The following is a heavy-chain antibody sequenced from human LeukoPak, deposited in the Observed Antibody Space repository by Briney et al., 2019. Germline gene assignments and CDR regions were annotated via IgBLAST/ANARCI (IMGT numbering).Heavy chain of an antibody. J-gene: IGHJ6*03. D-gene: IGHD2-2*01. V-gene: IGHV1-18*01. CDR1: GYIFTRYG. CDR3: ARVSQGYCSSTSCYSYYMDV. Sequence: ASVKVSCKASGYIFTRYGITWVRQAPGQGLEWMGWISGNTGNRNYAQKIQERVNMTTDTSTSTAYMELKSLRSDDTAVYYCARVSQGYCSSTSCYSYYMDVWGKGTTVSVSS. CDR2: ISGNTGNR.